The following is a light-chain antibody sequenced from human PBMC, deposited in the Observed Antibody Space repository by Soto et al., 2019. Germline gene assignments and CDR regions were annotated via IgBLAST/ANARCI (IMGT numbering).Light chain of an antibody. Sequence: QSVLTQPASVSGSPGQSITISCTGTSSDVGGYNYVSWYQQHPGKAPKLMIYDASNRPSGVSNRFSGSKSGNTASLTISGLQAEDEADYYCSSYTSSSIYVFGTGTRSPS. CDR3: SSYTSSSIYV. CDR2: DAS. CDR1: SSDVGGYNY. J-gene: IGLJ1*01. V-gene: IGLV2-14*01.